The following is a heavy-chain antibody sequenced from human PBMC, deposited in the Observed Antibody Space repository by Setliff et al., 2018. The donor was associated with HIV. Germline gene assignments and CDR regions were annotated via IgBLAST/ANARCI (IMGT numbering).Heavy chain of an antibody. CDR1: GFNFNDFG. V-gene: IGHV3-30*12. J-gene: IGHJ4*02. CDR2: ISYDGSNK. CDR3: ATDLAGGDDY. D-gene: IGHD6-19*01. Sequence: LSLSCVASGFNFNDFGMHWVRQAPGRGLEWVALISYDGSNKYYADSVKGRFTISRDSAKNSLYLEMNSLRAEDTAVYYCATDLAGGDDYWGQGTLVTVSS.